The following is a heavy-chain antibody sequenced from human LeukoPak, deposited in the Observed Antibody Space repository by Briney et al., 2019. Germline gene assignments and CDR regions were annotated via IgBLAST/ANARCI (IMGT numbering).Heavy chain of an antibody. CDR2: ISYDGSHQ. Sequence: GGSLRLACAASGFTFSHYDMHWVRQAPGKGLEWVAVISYDGSHQYSADSVKGRLPISSEHSMQTLYLQVHSLRPEDTAVYYCARARNGTLKYWGQGTLVTVSS. J-gene: IGHJ4*02. CDR1: GFTFSHYD. V-gene: IGHV3-30*01. D-gene: IGHD1-26*01. CDR3: ARARNGTLKY.